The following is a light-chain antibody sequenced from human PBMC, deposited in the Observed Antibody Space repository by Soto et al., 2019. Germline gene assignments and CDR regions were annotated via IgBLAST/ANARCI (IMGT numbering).Light chain of an antibody. Sequence: EIVLTQSPATLSLSPGERATLSCRASQSVSSYLAWYQQKPGQAPRLLIYDASNRATGIPARFSGSGSGTDFTLTISSLEPEDFAVYYCRQRSNWLTSGGGTKVEIK. V-gene: IGKV3-11*01. CDR2: DAS. CDR1: QSVSSY. CDR3: RQRSNWLT. J-gene: IGKJ4*01.